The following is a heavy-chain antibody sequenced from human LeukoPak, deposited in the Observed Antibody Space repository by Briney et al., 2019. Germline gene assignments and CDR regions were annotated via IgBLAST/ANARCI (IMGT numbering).Heavy chain of an antibody. CDR2: INHTGST. Sequence: SHTLSLTCGVSGGSFSGYYWTWIRQPPWKGLEWIGEINHTGSTNYNPSLKSRGSISVTKSNNHSSLKLNSVTAADTAVYYCATPGIDAAGFLEYWGQGTLVTVSS. CDR1: GGSFSGYY. J-gene: IGHJ4*02. CDR3: ATPGIDAAGFLEY. V-gene: IGHV4-34*01. D-gene: IGHD6-13*01.